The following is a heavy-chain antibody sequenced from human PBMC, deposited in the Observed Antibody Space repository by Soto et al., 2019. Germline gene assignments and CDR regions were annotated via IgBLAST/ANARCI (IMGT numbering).Heavy chain of an antibody. CDR2: MNPNSGNT. V-gene: IGHV1-8*01. D-gene: IGHD6-19*01. CDR1: GYTFTSYD. J-gene: IGHJ6*03. CDR3: ARGLGIAVAGTGGYYMDV. Sequence: ASVKVSCKASGYTFTSYDINWVRQATGQGLEWMGWMNPNSGNTGYAQKFQGRVTMTRNTSISTAYMELSSLRSEDTAVYYCARGLGIAVAGTGGYYMDVWGKGTTVTVSS.